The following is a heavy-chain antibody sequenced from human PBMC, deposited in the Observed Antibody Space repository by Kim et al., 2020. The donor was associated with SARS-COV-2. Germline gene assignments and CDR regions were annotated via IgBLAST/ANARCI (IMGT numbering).Heavy chain of an antibody. CDR3: ARVDYGDHEGSFDY. D-gene: IGHD4-17*01. CDR1: GGSISSSNW. Sequence: SETLSLTCAVSGGSISSSNWWSWVRQPPGKGLEWIGEIYHSGSTNYNPSLKSRVTISVDKSKNQFSLKLSSVTAADTAVYYCARVDYGDHEGSFDYWGQGTLVTVSS. CDR2: IYHSGST. V-gene: IGHV4-4*02. J-gene: IGHJ4*02.